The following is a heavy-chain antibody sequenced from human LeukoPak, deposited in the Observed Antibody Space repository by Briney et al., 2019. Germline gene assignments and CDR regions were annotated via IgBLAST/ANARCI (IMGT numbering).Heavy chain of an antibody. D-gene: IGHD2-2*01. V-gene: IGHV3-21*01. Sequence: GGSLRLSCAASGFTFNTYTMSCVRQAPGKGLEWVSSINTRSSNIYYADSVKGRFTVSRDSTKNSLYLQMNSLRAEDTAVYYCAAIATSNDAFDMWGQGTMVTVSS. CDR1: GFTFNTYT. J-gene: IGHJ3*02. CDR2: INTRSSNI. CDR3: AAIATSNDAFDM.